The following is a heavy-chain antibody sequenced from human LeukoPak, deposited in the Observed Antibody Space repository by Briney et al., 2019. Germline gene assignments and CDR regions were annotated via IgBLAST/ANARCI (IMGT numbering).Heavy chain of an antibody. CDR2: INHSGST. D-gene: IGHD5-24*01. CDR3: ERRLNLRWLKMTFVY. Sequence: PSETLSLTCAVYGGSFSGYYWSWIRQPPGKGLEWIGEINHSGSTNYNPSLKSRVTISVDTSKNQFSLKLSSVAAAATDVYSCERRLNLRWLKMTFVYWGQGNLVTVSS. V-gene: IGHV4-34*01. CDR1: GGSFSGYY. J-gene: IGHJ4*02.